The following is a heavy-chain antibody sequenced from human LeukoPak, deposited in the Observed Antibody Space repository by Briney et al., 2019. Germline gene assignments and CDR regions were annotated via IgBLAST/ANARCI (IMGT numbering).Heavy chain of an antibody. J-gene: IGHJ4*02. CDR1: GGSISSGGYY. V-gene: IGHV4-30-2*01. CDR3: ARDGPAAIPY. CDR2: IYHSGST. D-gene: IGHD2-2*02. Sequence: SQTLSLTCTVSGGSISSGGYYWSWIRQPPGKGLEWIGYIYHSGSTYYNPSLKSRVTISVDRSKNQFSLKLSSVTAADTAVYYCARDGPAAIPYWGQGTLVTVSS.